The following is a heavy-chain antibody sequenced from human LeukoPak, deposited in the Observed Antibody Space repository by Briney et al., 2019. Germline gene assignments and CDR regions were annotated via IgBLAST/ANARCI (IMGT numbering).Heavy chain of an antibody. Sequence: GGSLRLSCAVSGFTFSSYAMHWVRQAPGKGLEYVSAISSNGGSTYYANSVKGRFTISRDNSTNTLYLQMGSLRAEDMAVDYCARGPFTFGVVIVTELDYWGQGTLVTVSS. V-gene: IGHV3-64*01. CDR1: GFTFSSYA. CDR3: ARGPFTFGVVIVTELDY. CDR2: ISSNGGST. J-gene: IGHJ4*02. D-gene: IGHD3-16*02.